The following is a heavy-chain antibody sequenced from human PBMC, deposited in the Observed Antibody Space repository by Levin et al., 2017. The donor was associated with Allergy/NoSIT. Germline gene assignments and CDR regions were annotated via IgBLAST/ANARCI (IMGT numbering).Heavy chain of an antibody. D-gene: IGHD5-12*01. J-gene: IGHJ4*02. CDR2: INPNSGGT. CDR3: ASVVATISGPYYFDY. CDR1: GYTFTGYY. Sequence: GESLKISCKASGYTFTGYYMHWVRQAPGQGLEWMGWINPNSGGTNYAQKFQGRVTMTRDTSISTAYMELSRLRSDDTAVYYCASVVATISGPYYFDYWGQGTLVTVSS. V-gene: IGHV1-2*02.